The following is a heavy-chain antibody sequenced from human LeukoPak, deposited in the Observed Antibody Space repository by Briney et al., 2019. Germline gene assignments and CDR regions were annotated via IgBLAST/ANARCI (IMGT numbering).Heavy chain of an antibody. CDR1: GYTFTSYG. CDR2: IYSYNGNT. V-gene: IGHV1-18*01. CDR3: ARLKNYGDYGY. Sequence: ASVKVSCKASGYTFTSYGISWVRQAPGQGLEWMGWIYSYNGNTNYAQKFQGRVTMTTDTSTSIAYVELRSLTSDDTAVYYCARLKNYGDYGYWGQGTLVTVSS. J-gene: IGHJ4*02. D-gene: IGHD4-17*01.